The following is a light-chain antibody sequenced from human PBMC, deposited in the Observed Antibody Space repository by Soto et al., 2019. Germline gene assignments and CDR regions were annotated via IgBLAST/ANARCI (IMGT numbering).Light chain of an antibody. Sequence: DIQMTQSPSSLSAPVWSTVTITCWASQSIVTYLNWYLQKPGKAPKLLIYAASNLQSGVPSRFSGSGSGTDFALTISSLQPEDFAAYYCQQTYNTPWTFGQGTKVDIK. CDR1: QSIVTY. CDR3: QQTYNTPWT. CDR2: AAS. J-gene: IGKJ1*01. V-gene: IGKV1-39*01.